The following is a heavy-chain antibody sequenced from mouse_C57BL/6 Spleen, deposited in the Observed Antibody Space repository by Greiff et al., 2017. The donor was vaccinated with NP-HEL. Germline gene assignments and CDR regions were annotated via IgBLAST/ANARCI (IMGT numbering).Heavy chain of an antibody. Sequence: DVMLVESGGGLVKPGGSLKLSCAASGFTFSDYGMHWVRQAPEKGLEWVAYISSGSSTIYYADTVKGRFTISRDNAKNTLFLQMTSLRSEDTAMYYWAGGNWVYAMDYWGQGTSVTVSS. CDR1: GFTFSDYG. D-gene: IGHD4-1*01. CDR3: AGGNWVYAMDY. V-gene: IGHV5-17*01. J-gene: IGHJ4*01. CDR2: ISSGSSTI.